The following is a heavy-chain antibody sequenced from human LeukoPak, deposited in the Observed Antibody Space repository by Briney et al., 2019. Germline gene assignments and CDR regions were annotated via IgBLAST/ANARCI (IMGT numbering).Heavy chain of an antibody. CDR1: GGSISSYY. CDR2: IYTSGST. CDR3: ARDFGSGSYYNPLYFDY. V-gene: IGHV4-4*07. J-gene: IGHJ4*02. D-gene: IGHD3-10*01. Sequence: PSETLSLTCTVSGGSISSYYWSWIRQPAGKGLEWIGRIYTSGSTNYNPSLKSRVTVSVDKSKNQFSLKLSSVTAADTAVYYCARDFGSGSYYNPLYFDYWGQGTLVTVSS.